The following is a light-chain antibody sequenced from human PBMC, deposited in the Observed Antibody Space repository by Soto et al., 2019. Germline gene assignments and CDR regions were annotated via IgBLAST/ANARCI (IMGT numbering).Light chain of an antibody. V-gene: IGKV3-15*01. Sequence: EIVLTQSPGTLSLSPVERATLSCMASQSISSSLAWYRQKPGQAPRLLIHGASTRATGIPARFSGSGSGTQFNLTISSLQSEDFAVYHCQHYNSWPRTWTFGQGTKVDIK. CDR3: QHYNSWPRTWT. J-gene: IGKJ1*01. CDR1: QSISSS. CDR2: GAS.